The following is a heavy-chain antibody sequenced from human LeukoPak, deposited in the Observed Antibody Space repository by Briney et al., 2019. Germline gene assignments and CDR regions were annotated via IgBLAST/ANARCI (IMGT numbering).Heavy chain of an antibody. Sequence: HGGSLRLSCAASGFTFSSYAMSWVRQAPGKGLEWVSAISGSGGSTYYADSVKGRFTISRDNSKNTLYLQMNSLRAEDTAVYYCAKRVYGDYNNWFDPWGQGTLVTVSS. J-gene: IGHJ5*02. V-gene: IGHV3-23*01. CDR2: ISGSGGST. D-gene: IGHD4-17*01. CDR3: AKRVYGDYNNWFDP. CDR1: GFTFSSYA.